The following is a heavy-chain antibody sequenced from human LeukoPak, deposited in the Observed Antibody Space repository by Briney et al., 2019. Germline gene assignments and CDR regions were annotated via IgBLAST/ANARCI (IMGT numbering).Heavy chain of an antibody. CDR2: ISSRSVYI. CDR3: ARSRTTVTKDPVDS. D-gene: IGHD4-17*01. V-gene: IGHV3-21*01. CDR1: GFTFSSYS. Sequence: GGSLRLSCAASGFTFSSYSMNWVRQAPGKGLEWVSAISSRSVYIYSADSVRGRFTISRDDAENSLFLQMNSLRAGYTAVYYCARSRTTVTKDPVDSWGQGTLVTVSS. J-gene: IGHJ4*02.